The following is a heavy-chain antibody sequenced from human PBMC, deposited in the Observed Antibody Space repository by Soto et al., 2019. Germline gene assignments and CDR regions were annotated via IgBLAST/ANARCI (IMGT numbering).Heavy chain of an antibody. J-gene: IGHJ4*02. V-gene: IGHV3-15*07. CDR3: TTSGNPNIVDH. Sequence: EVQLVESGGGLVKPGGSLRLSCAASGFSFSKAWMNWVRQAPGKGLEWVGRIRSRSGTTDYAAPVKGRFTISRDDSKYTLYLQMNSLKAEDTAVYFCTTSGNPNIVDHWGQGTLVIVSS. CDR2: IRSRSGTT. CDR1: GFSFSKAW.